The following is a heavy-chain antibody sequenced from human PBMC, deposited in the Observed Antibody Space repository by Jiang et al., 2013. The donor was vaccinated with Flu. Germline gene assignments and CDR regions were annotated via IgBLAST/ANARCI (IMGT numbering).Heavy chain of an antibody. CDR1: GFTFSSYG. CDR2: IWYDGSNK. Sequence: VQLVESGGGVVQPGRSLRLSCAASGFTFSSYGMHWVRQAPGKGLEWVAVIWYDGSNKYYADSVKGRFTISRDNSKNTLYLQMNSLRAEDTAVYYCARGDWGQQLLASDYWGQGTLVTVSS. V-gene: IGHV3-33*01. D-gene: IGHD6-13*01. CDR3: ARGDWGQQLLASDY. J-gene: IGHJ4*02.